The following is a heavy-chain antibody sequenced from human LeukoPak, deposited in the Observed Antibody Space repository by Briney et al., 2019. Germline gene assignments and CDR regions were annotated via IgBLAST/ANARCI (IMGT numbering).Heavy chain of an antibody. J-gene: IGHJ4*02. CDR1: VGTSSSYA. Sequence: ASVKVSCKASVGTSSSYAISWVRQAPGQGLEWMGGIIPIFGTANYAQKFQGRVTITADKSTSTAYMELSSLRSEDTAVYYCARGRSGCYDYWGQGTLVTVSS. V-gene: IGHV1-69*06. D-gene: IGHD6-19*01. CDR3: ARGRSGCYDY. CDR2: IIPIFGTA.